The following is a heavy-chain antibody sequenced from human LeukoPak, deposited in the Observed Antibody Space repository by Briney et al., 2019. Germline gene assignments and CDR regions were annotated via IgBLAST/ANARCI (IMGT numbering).Heavy chain of an antibody. V-gene: IGHV4-61*02. J-gene: IGHJ2*01. D-gene: IGHD4-11*01. CDR2: IYTSGST. Sequence: SETLSLTCTVSGGSISSGSYYWRWIRQPAGKGLEWIGRIYTSGSTNYNPALKSRVTRSVDTSKNQFSLKLSSVTAADTAVYYCARDSPPEYSNYGYFDLWGRGTLVTVSS. CDR1: GGSISSGSYY. CDR3: ARDSPPEYSNYGYFDL.